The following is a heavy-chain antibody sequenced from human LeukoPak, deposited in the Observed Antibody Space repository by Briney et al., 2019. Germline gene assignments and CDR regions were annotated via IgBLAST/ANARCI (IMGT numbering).Heavy chain of an antibody. V-gene: IGHV3-23*01. CDR3: AKAPDFTDTKHELDY. CDR1: GFTFSSHA. J-gene: IGHJ4*02. D-gene: IGHD2-8*01. Sequence: GGSLRLSCAASGFTFSSHAMTWVRQAPGKGLEWVSTITGSGYYTYYADSVKGRFTVSRDNSKNTLYLHMNSLRAEDTALYYCAKAPDFTDTKHELDYWGQGTLVTVSS. CDR2: ITGSGYYT.